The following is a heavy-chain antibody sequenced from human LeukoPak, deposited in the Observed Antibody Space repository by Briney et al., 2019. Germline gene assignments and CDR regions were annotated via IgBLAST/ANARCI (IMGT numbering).Heavy chain of an antibody. Sequence: GRSLRLSCAASGITLSSYDMHWVRQAPGKALEWVAVISYDGSNKDYADSVKGRFTISRDNSKNTLDLQMNSLRAEDTAVYYCAKDRGVWAFDIWGQGTMVTVPS. CDR2: ISYDGSNK. V-gene: IGHV3-30-3*01. CDR3: AKDRGVWAFDI. CDR1: GITLSSYD. J-gene: IGHJ3*02. D-gene: IGHD3-10*01.